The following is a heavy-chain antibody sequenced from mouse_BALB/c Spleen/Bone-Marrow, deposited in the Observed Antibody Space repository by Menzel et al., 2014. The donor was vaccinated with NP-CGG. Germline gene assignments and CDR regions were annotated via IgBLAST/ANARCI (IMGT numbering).Heavy chain of an antibody. D-gene: IGHD5-1-1*01. CDR1: GFSLTSYG. J-gene: IGHJ3*01. V-gene: IGHV2-9*02. CDR2: IWAGGST. CDR3: ASLYLFAY. Sequence: QVQLQQSGPGLVAPSQSLSITCTVSGFSLTSYGVHWVRQPPGKGLEWLGVIWAGGSTNYNSALMSRLSISKDNSRSQVFLKMNSLQTDDTAMYYCASLYLFAYWGQGTLVTVSA.